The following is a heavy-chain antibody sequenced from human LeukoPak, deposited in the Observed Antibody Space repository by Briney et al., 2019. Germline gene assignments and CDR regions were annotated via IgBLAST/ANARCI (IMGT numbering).Heavy chain of an antibody. CDR1: GYSISSGYY. Sequence: SETLSLTCTVSGYSISSGYYWGWIRPPPGKGLEWIGSIYHSGSTYYNPSLKSRVTISVDTSKNQFSLKLSSVTAADTAVYYCARATYYYDSSGYPYFDYWGQGTLVTVSS. V-gene: IGHV4-38-2*02. CDR3: ARATYYYDSSGYPYFDY. CDR2: IYHSGST. D-gene: IGHD3-22*01. J-gene: IGHJ4*02.